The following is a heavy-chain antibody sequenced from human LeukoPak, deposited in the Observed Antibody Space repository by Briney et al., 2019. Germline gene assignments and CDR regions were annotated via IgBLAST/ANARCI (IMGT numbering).Heavy chain of an antibody. CDR3: ARSPCTSASCPRRNVFDV. V-gene: IGHV4-59*08. CDR2: MYYSGST. D-gene: IGHD2-2*01. J-gene: IGHJ3*01. CDR1: GGSISKYY. Sequence: PSETLSLTCTVSGGSISKYYWSWIRQPPGKGLEWIGYMYYSGSTNYNPSLESRVTISGDTSKNQFSLKLTSVTAADTAVYYCARSPCTSASCPRRNVFDVWGQGTMVTVSS.